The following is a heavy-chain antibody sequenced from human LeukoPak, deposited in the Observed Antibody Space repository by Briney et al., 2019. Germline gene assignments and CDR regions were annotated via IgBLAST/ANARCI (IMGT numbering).Heavy chain of an antibody. CDR3: ARHRRGYSYGYWDY. Sequence: GESLRISCKGSGYSFTSYWISWVRQMPERGLEWKGRIDPSDSYTNYSPSFQGHVTISADKSISTAYLQWSSLNASDTAMYYCARHRRGYSYGYWDYWGQGTLVTVSS. J-gene: IGHJ4*02. D-gene: IGHD5-18*01. V-gene: IGHV5-10-1*01. CDR1: GYSFTSYW. CDR2: IDPSDSYT.